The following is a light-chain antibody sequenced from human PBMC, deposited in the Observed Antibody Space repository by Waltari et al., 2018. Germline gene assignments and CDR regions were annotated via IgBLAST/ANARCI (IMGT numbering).Light chain of an antibody. CDR1: SSNIGNNY. CDR2: ENS. V-gene: IGLV1-51*02. CDR3: GTWDSSLSGAV. J-gene: IGLJ7*01. Sequence: QSVLTQPPSVSAAPGQRVTISCSGGSSNIGNNYVSWYRQFPGTAPKVLIYENSERPSGIPGRCSGAKSGTSASLDITGLQAGDEADYYCGTWDSSLSGAVFGGGTHLTVL.